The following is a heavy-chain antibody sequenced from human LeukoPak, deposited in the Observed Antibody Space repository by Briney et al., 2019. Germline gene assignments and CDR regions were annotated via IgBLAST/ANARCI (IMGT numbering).Heavy chain of an antibody. Sequence: PGGSLRLSXAASGFTFSSYSMNWVRQAPGKGMEWVSSISSSSSYIYYADSVKGRFTISRDNAKNSLYLQMNSLRAEDTAAYYCARDQLGVANYWGQGTLVTVSS. CDR1: GFTFSSYS. D-gene: IGHD2-8*01. CDR3: ARDQLGVANY. CDR2: ISSSSSYI. J-gene: IGHJ4*02. V-gene: IGHV3-21*01.